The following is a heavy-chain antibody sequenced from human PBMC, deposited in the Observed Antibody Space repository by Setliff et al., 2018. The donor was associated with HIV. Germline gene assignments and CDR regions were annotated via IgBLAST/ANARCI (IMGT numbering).Heavy chain of an antibody. CDR2: ISGSGGST. CDR3: AGGDHDFWSCHFDY. V-gene: IGHV3-23*01. Sequence: GGSLRLSCAASGFTFSSYAMSWVRQAPGKGLEWVSAISGSGGSTYYADSVKGRFTISRDNSKNTMYLQMTSLRAEDTAVYYCAGGDHDFWSCHFDYWGQGTLVTVSS. CDR1: GFTFSSYA. J-gene: IGHJ4*02. D-gene: IGHD3-3*01.